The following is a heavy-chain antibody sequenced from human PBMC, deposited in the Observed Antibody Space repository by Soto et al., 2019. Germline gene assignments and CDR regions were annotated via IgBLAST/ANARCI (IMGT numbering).Heavy chain of an antibody. D-gene: IGHD3-3*01. J-gene: IGHJ5*02. V-gene: IGHV4-4*07. Sequence: SETLSLTCTVSGGAISTYYWTWIRQPAGKGLEWIGRIYSSGSTKYNPSLQSRVTMSLDTSNNQFSLRLTSVTAADTAVYYCARGQRFSDWFDPWGQGTLVTVSS. CDR3: ARGQRFSDWFDP. CDR1: GGAISTYY. CDR2: IYSSGST.